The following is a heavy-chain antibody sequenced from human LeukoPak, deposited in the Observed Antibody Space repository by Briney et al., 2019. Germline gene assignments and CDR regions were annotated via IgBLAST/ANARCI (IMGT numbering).Heavy chain of an antibody. CDR1: GFTFSSYS. J-gene: IGHJ4*02. D-gene: IGHD4-17*01. Sequence: GGSLRLSCAASGFTFSSYSMNWVRQAPGKGPEWVSSISSSSSYIYYADSVKGRFTISRDNAKNSLYLQMNSLRAEDTAVYYCARSVMTTVTIHDYWGQGTLVTVSS. CDR3: ARSVMTTVTIHDY. CDR2: ISSSSSYI. V-gene: IGHV3-21*01.